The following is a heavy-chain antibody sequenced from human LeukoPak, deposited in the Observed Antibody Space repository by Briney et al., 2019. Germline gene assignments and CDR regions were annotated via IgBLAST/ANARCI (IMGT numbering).Heavy chain of an antibody. CDR1: GYTLTELS. V-gene: IGHV1-69*13. J-gene: IGHJ4*02. Sequence: SVKVSCKVSGYTLTELSMHWVRQAPGQGLEWMGGIIPIFGTANYAQKFQGRVTITADESTSTAYMELSSLRSEDTAVYYCAKYCSSTSCHFGLDYWGQGTLVTVSS. D-gene: IGHD2-2*01. CDR3: AKYCSSTSCHFGLDY. CDR2: IIPIFGTA.